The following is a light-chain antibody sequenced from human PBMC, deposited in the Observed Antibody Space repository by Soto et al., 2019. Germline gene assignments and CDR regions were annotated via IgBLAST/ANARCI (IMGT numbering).Light chain of an antibody. CDR1: QGISSR. J-gene: IGKJ1*01. V-gene: IGKV1-12*01. CDR3: QHYGSTSWT. CDR2: TAS. Sequence: IQITQSPSSVPASAGDGVTIACRASQGISSRLAWYQQKPGKAPKLLIYTASSLQSGVPSRFSGSGSGTDFTLTISRLEPDDFAVYYCQHYGSTSWTFGQGTKVDIK.